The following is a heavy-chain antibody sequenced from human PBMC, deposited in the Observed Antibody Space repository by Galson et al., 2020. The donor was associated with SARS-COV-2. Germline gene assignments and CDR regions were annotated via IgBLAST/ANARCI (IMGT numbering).Heavy chain of an antibody. CDR3: AKSVVPAARKTYYYGLDV. V-gene: IGHV3-23*01. CDR2: ISGSGGNT. J-gene: IGHJ6*02. CDR1: GYTFSNYA. D-gene: IGHD2-2*01. Sequence: GGSLRLSCAASGYTFSNYAMIWVRQAPGKGLEWVSAISGSGGNTHYAESVKGRFTISRDNSKNTLYLQMNSLRAEDTGIYYCAKSVVPAARKTYYYGLDVWGQGTTVAVSS.